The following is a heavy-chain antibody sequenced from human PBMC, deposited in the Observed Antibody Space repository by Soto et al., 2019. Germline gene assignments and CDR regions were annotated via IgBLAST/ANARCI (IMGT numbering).Heavy chain of an antibody. Sequence: GGSLRLSCTASGFTFGDYAMSWFRQAPGKGLEWVGFIRSKAYGGTTEYAASVKGRFTISRDDSKSIAYLQMNSLKTEDTAVYYCTRFSVVTATTFDYWGQGTLVTVSS. CDR3: TRFSVVTATTFDY. J-gene: IGHJ4*02. D-gene: IGHD2-21*02. CDR1: GFTFGDYA. V-gene: IGHV3-49*03. CDR2: IRSKAYGGTT.